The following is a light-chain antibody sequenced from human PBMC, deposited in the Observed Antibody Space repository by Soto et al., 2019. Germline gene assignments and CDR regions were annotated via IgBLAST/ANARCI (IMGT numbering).Light chain of an antibody. CDR3: QQSYSFPYT. CDR2: RAS. J-gene: IGKJ2*01. CDR1: QSISNL. V-gene: IGKV1-39*01. Sequence: DIQLTQSPSSLSASVGDRVTITCRASQSISNLLNWYQQKPGKAPTLLIYRASSLQSGVPSRFSGSGSGTDFTLTISSLQPEDFAAYYCQQSYSFPYTFGQGTKLEI.